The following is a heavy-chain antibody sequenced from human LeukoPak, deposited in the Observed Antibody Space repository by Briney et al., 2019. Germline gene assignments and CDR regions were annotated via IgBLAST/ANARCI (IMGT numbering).Heavy chain of an antibody. J-gene: IGHJ4*02. Sequence: PSETLSLTCTVSGGSISSSSYYWDWIRQAPGKGLEWIGSIYYSGSTYYNPSLKSRVTISVDTSKNQFSLKLRSVTAADTAVYYCARLDCSSTSCDSPIDYWGQGTLVTVSS. V-gene: IGHV4-39*01. CDR3: ARLDCSSTSCDSPIDY. D-gene: IGHD2-2*02. CDR2: IYYSGST. CDR1: GGSISSSSYY.